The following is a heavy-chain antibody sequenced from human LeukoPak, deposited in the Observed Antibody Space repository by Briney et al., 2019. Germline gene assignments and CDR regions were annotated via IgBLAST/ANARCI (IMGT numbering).Heavy chain of an antibody. CDR3: ARDKVRAVAGTLGY. Sequence: ASVKVSCKASGYTFTGYYMHWVRQAPGQGLEWMGWINPNSGGTNYTQKFQGRVTMARDTSISTAYMELSRLRSDDTAVYYCARDKVRAVAGTLGYWGQGTLVTVSS. D-gene: IGHD6-19*01. J-gene: IGHJ4*02. V-gene: IGHV1-2*02. CDR1: GYTFTGYY. CDR2: INPNSGGT.